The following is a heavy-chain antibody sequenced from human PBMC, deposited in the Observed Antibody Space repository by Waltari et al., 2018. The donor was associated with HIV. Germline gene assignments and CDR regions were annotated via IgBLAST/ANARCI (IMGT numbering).Heavy chain of an antibody. CDR2: IYYTGST. V-gene: IGHV4-59*01. D-gene: IGHD6-19*01. CDR1: GGSISNYY. J-gene: IGHJ4*02. CDR3: AREASSGLFDY. Sequence: QVQLQESGPGRVKPSETLSLTCTVSGGSISNYYWRWIRQPPGKGLELIGYIYYTGSTNYNPSLKSRVTISVDTSKNQFSLKLSSVTAADTAVYYCAREASSGLFDYWGQGTLVTVSS.